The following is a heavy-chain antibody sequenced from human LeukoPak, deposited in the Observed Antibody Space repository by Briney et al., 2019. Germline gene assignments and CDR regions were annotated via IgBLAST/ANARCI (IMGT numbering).Heavy chain of an antibody. CDR3: ARAPSFGTVDY. J-gene: IGHJ4*02. Sequence: GGSLRLSCAASGFTFSDYYMSWIRQAPGKGLEWVANIKPDGSAGYYVGSAEGRFIVSRDNANNYLYLHMGSLRAEDTAFYYCARAPSFGTVDYWGQGALVTVSS. V-gene: IGHV3-7*01. CDR2: IKPDGSAG. D-gene: IGHD1-7*01. CDR1: GFTFSDYY.